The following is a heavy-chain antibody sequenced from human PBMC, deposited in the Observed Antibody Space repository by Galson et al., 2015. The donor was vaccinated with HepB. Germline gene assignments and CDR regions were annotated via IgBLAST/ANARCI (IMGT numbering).Heavy chain of an antibody. CDR3: ARAAPGFTASHHLDH. D-gene: IGHD2-2*01. V-gene: IGHV3-13*04. CDR1: GFTFSTSD. CDR2: IGITSDT. J-gene: IGHJ4*02. Sequence: SLRLSCAASGFTFSTSDFHWVRQAAGKDLEWVSAIGITSDTHYPDSVKGRFTISRENGRRSVYLQMTGLRAGDTAIYYCARAAPGFTASHHLDHWGQGILVTVSS.